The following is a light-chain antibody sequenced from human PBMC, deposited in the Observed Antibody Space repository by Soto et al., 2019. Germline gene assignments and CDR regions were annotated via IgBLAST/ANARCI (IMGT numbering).Light chain of an antibody. CDR2: LNSDGSH. J-gene: IGLJ2*01. CDR1: SGHSSYA. CDR3: QAWGTRSVT. V-gene: IGLV4-69*01. Sequence: QAVLTQSPSASASLGASVNLTCTLSSGHSSYAIAWHQQQPEKGPRYLMKLNSDGSHAKGDDIPDRFSGSSSGAERYLTISSPQSEDEADYYCQAWGTRSVTFGGGTKVTVL.